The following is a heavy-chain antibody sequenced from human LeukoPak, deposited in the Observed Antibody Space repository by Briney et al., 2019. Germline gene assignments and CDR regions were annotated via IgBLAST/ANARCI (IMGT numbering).Heavy chain of an antibody. Sequence: SGTLSLTCTVSGGSISSYYWSWIRQPPGKGLEWIGYIYYSGSTNYNPSLKSRVTISVDTSKNQFSLKLSSVTAADTAVYYRARSPGYCSGGSCSDHFDYWGQGTLVTVSS. CDR3: ARSPGYCSGGSCSDHFDY. CDR1: GGSISSYY. CDR2: IYYSGST. V-gene: IGHV4-59*01. J-gene: IGHJ4*02. D-gene: IGHD2-15*01.